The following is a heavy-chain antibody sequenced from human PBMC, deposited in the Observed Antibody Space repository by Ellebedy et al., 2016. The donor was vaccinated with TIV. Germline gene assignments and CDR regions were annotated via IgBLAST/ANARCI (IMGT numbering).Heavy chain of an antibody. J-gene: IGHJ5*02. CDR3: ARGGVTAFDP. CDR1: GYTFTDNY. CDR2: INPNSGGT. D-gene: IGHD3-16*01. Sequence: AASVKVSCKASGYTFTDNYIHWVRQPPGQGLAWLGWINPNSGGTNYAQKFQGRVTMTRDTSINTAYMELSRLKSDDTAVYYCARGGVTAFDPWGQGSPVTVSS. V-gene: IGHV1-2*02.